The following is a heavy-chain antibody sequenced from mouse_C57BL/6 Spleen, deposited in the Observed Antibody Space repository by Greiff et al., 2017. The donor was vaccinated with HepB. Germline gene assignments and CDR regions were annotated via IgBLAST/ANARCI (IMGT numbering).Heavy chain of an antibody. V-gene: IGHV5-17*01. D-gene: IGHD2-3*01. CDR2: ISSGSSTI. Sequence: DVKLVESGGGLVKPGGSLKLSCAASGFTFSDYGMHWVRQAPEKGLEWVAYISSGSSTIYYADKVKGRFTISRDNAKNTLFLQMTSLGSEDTAMYYCATGYDPLAYWGQGTLVTVSA. J-gene: IGHJ3*01. CDR3: ATGYDPLAY. CDR1: GFTFSDYG.